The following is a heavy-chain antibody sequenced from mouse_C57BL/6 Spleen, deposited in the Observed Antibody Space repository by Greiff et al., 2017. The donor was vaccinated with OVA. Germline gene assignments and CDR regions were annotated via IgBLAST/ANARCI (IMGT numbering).Heavy chain of an antibody. J-gene: IGHJ4*01. CDR2: ISSGGSYT. CDR3: ARGGLRNAMDY. Sequence: EVKLVESGGDLVKPGGSLKLSCAASGFTFSSYGMSWVRQTPDKRLEWVATISSGGSYTYYPDSVKGRFTISRDNAKNTLYLHMSSLKSEDTAMYYCARGGLRNAMDYWGQGTSVTVSS. V-gene: IGHV5-6*01. CDR1: GFTFSSYG.